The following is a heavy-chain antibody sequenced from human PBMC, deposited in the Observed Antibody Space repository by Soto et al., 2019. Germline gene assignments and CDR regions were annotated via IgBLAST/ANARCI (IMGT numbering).Heavy chain of an antibody. J-gene: IGHJ4*02. V-gene: IGHV4-39*01. D-gene: IGHD2-15*01. CDR3: AGGGRDVGSGNHLDY. CDR1: GGSISSGSSY. Sequence: PSETLSLTCTVSGGSISSGSSYWGWIRQPPGKGLEWIGSIYYLGNTYYNPSLGGRVSISVDTSKNQFSLKLKSVTAADTAVFYCAGGGRDVGSGNHLDYWGQGTLVTVSS. CDR2: IYYLGNT.